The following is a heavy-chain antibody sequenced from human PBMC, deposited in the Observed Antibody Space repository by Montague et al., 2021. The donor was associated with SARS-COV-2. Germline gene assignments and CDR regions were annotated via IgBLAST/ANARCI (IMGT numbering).Heavy chain of an antibody. D-gene: IGHD1-20*01. CDR2: IFHSGIT. Sequence: SETLSLTCSVSGGSISSYYWSWIRQSPGKGLEWIGYIFHSGITDYNPSLKSRVTISVDVSKNQFSLQLNSVTAADSAVYYCARTEYNWNDWLDPWGQGTLVTVS. CDR3: ARTEYNWNDWLDP. CDR1: GGSISSYY. V-gene: IGHV4-59*13. J-gene: IGHJ5*02.